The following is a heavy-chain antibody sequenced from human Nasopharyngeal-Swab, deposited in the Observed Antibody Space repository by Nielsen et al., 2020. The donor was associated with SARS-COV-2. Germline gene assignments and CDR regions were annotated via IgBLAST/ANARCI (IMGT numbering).Heavy chain of an antibody. D-gene: IGHD2-15*01. CDR3: ARDSGGYCSGGSCYPHYYFDY. CDR2: IWYDGSNK. J-gene: IGHJ4*02. Sequence: WIRKPPGKGLEWVAVIWYDGSNKYYADSVKGRFTISRDNSKNTLYLQMNSLRAEDTAVYYCARDSGGYCSGGSCYPHYYFDYWGQGTLVTVSS. V-gene: IGHV3-33*01.